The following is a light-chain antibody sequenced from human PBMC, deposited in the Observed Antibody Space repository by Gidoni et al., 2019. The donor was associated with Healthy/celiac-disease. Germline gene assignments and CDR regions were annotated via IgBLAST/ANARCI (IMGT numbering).Light chain of an antibody. CDR1: QSVSSN. CDR2: DAS. V-gene: IGKV3-11*01. J-gene: IGKJ4*01. CDR3: QQRSNWPRELT. Sequence: EIVLTQSPATLSLSPGERATLSCRASQSVSSNLAWYQQKPGQAPRPLIYDASNRATGIPARFSGSGSGTDFTLTISSLEPEDFAVYYCQQRSNWPRELTFGGGTKVEIK.